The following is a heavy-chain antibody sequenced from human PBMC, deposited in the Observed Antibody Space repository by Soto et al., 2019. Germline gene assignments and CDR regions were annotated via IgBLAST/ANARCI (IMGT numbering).Heavy chain of an antibody. CDR2: INMDGTRT. D-gene: IGHD3-10*01. CDR1: GFTFNSYW. V-gene: IGHV3-74*01. J-gene: IGHJ4*02. CDR3: ARGGLGSYLLDY. Sequence: EVQLVESGGGSVQPGGSLRLSCAASGFTFNSYWVHWVRQVPGKGLVWLSRINMDGTRTNDADSVKGRFAISRDNAKNTVYLQMNSLGVEDSAAYYCARGGLGSYLLDYWGQGTLVSVSS.